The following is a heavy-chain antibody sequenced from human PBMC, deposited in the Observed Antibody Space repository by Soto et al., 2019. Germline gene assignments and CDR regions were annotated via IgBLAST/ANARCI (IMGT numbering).Heavy chain of an antibody. V-gene: IGHV3-23*01. Sequence: GGSLRLSCAASGFTLSSYAMSWVRQAPGKGLEWVSAISGSGGSTYYADSVKGRFTISRDNSKNTLYLQMNSLRAEDTAVYYCAKAPDYGYYYYYGMDVWGQGTTVTVSS. J-gene: IGHJ6*02. CDR3: AKAPDYGYYYYYGMDV. CDR1: GFTLSSYA. CDR2: ISGSGGST. D-gene: IGHD4-17*01.